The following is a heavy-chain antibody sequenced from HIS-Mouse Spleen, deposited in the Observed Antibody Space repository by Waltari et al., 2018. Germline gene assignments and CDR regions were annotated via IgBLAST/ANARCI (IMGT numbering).Heavy chain of an antibody. CDR2: IYYGGST. V-gene: IGHV4-39*07. CDR3: AREIPYSSSWYDWYFDL. J-gene: IGHJ2*01. CDR1: GGSIISISYY. Sequence: QLQLQESGPGLVKPSETLSLTCTVSGGSIISISYYWGWIRQPPGKGLEWIGSIYYGGSTYYNPSLKSRVTISVDTSKNQFSLKLSSVTAADTAVYYCAREIPYSSSWYDWYFDLWGRGTLVTVSS. D-gene: IGHD6-13*01.